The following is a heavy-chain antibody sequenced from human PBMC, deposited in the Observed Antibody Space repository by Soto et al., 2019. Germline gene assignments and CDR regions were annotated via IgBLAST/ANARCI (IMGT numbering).Heavy chain of an antibody. CDR1: GFTFSSYS. V-gene: IGHV3-21*01. CDR2: ISSSSSYI. J-gene: IGHJ6*02. Sequence: EVPLVESGGGLVKPGGSLRLSCAASGFTFSSYSMNWVRQAPGKGLEWVSSISSSSSYIYYADSVKGRFTISRDNAKNSLYLQMNSLRAEDTAVYYCARDRIAALRPDYYYYYGMDVWGQGTTVTVSS. CDR3: ARDRIAALRPDYYYYYGMDV. D-gene: IGHD6-6*01.